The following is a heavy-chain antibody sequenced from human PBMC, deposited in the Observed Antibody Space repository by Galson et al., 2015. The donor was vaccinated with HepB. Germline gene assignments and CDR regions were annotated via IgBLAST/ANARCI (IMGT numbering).Heavy chain of an antibody. Sequence: SLRLSCAASGFTFSSYWMSWVRQAPGKGLEWVANIKQDGSEKYYVDSVKGRFTISRDNAENSLYLQMNSLRAEDTAVYYCASSYGDYLFDYWGQGTLVTVSS. V-gene: IGHV3-7*01. D-gene: IGHD4-17*01. J-gene: IGHJ4*02. CDR2: IKQDGSEK. CDR1: GFTFSSYW. CDR3: ASSYGDYLFDY.